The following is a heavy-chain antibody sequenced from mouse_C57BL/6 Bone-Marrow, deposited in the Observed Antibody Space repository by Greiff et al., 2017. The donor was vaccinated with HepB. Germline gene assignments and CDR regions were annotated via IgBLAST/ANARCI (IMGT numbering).Heavy chain of an antibody. V-gene: IGHV1-55*01. CDR2: IYPGSGST. CDR1: GYTFTSYW. D-gene: IGHD2-2*01. CDR3: ARGWLRRRTWFAY. Sequence: VQLQQPGAELVKPGASVKMSCKASGYTFTSYWMTWVKQRPGQGLEWIGDIYPGSGSTNYNEKFKSKATLTVDTSSSTAYMQLSSLTSEDSAVYYCARGWLRRRTWFAYWGQGTLVTVSA. J-gene: IGHJ3*01.